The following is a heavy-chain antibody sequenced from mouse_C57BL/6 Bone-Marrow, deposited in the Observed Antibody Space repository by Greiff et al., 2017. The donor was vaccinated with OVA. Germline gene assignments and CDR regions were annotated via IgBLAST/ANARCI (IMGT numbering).Heavy chain of an antibody. CDR3: AIRNYYAMDY. Sequence: QVQLQQPGAELVKPGASVKLSCKASGYTFTSYWMQWVKQRPGQGLEWIGEIDPSDSYTNYNQKFNGKATLTVDTSSSTAYMQLSSLTSEDSAVYYCAIRNYYAMDYWGQGTSVTVSS. V-gene: IGHV1-50*01. CDR2: IDPSDSYT. D-gene: IGHD2-12*01. CDR1: GYTFTSYW. J-gene: IGHJ4*01.